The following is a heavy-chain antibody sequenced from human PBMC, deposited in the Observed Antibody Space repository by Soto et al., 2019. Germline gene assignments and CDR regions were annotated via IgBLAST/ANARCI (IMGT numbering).Heavy chain of an antibody. CDR3: ARVRAGRLDY. V-gene: IGHV4-59*01. J-gene: IGHJ4*02. Sequence: PSETLSLTCTVSGGSISGYYWSWIRQPPGKGLEWIGYIYYSGSTNYNPSLKSRVTISVDTSKNQFSLKLSSVTAADTAVYYCARVRAGRLDYWGQGTLVTVSS. D-gene: IGHD3-10*01. CDR2: IYYSGST. CDR1: GGSISGYY.